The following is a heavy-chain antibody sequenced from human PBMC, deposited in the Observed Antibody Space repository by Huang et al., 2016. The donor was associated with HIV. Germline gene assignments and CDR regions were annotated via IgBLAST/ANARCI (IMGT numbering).Heavy chain of an antibody. CDR1: GKSVSEVA. CDR3: VTSRKTISGGRVGWFDP. CDR2: FDAIEGGT. V-gene: IGHV1-24*01. D-gene: IGHD3-3*01. J-gene: IGHJ5*02. Sequence: QVQLVQFGAEVKKPGASVTVSCKVSGKSVSEVAMHWGRQAPGKGLEWMGVFDAIEGGTVYPQKFQGRGSMTEDTSTDTAYMELSGLRSDDTAVYYCVTSRKTISGGRVGWFDPWGQGTLVTVSS.